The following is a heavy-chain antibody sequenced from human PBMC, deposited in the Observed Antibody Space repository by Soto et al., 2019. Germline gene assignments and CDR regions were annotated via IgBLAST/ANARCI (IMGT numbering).Heavy chain of an antibody. J-gene: IGHJ6*02. D-gene: IGHD2-8*01. Sequence: QVQLVQSGAEVKKPGASVKVSCKASGYTFTSYGISWVRQAPGQGLEWMGWISAYNGNTNYAQKLQGRVNMTTDTSTSTAYMELRSLRSDDTAVYYCARDTLLGYCTNGVCSAYYYGMDVWGQGTTVTVSS. CDR2: ISAYNGNT. V-gene: IGHV1-18*01. CDR3: ARDTLLGYCTNGVCSAYYYGMDV. CDR1: GYTFTSYG.